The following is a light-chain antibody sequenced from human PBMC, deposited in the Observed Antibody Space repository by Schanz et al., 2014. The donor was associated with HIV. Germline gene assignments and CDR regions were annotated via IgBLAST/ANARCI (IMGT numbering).Light chain of an antibody. V-gene: IGLV1-44*01. J-gene: IGLJ3*02. CDR3: AAWDDSLNGPV. Sequence: QSALTQPPSASGTPGQRVTISCSGSSSNIGSNTVNWYQQIPGTAPKLLIHNHSERPSGVPDRFSGSKAGTSASLAISGLQSEDEADYYCAAWDDSLNGPVFGGGTKLTVL. CDR1: SSNIGSNT. CDR2: NHS.